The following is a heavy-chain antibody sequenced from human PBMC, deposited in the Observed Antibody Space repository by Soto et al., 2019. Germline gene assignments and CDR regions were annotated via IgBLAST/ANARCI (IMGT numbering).Heavy chain of an antibody. J-gene: IGHJ5*02. D-gene: IGHD6-13*01. CDR3: ARGELAAAGMWFDP. CDR1: GFTFSSYS. CDR2: ISSSSSYI. V-gene: IGHV3-21*01. Sequence: EVQLVESGGGLVKPGGSLRLSCAASGFTFSSYSMNWVRQAPGKGLEWVSSISSSSSYIYYADSVKGRFTISRDNAKNSLYLQMNSLSAEDTAVYYCARGELAAAGMWFDPWGQGTLVTVSS.